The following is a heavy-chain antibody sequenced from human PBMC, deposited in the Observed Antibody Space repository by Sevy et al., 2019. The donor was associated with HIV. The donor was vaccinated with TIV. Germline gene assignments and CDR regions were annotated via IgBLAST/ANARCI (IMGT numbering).Heavy chain of an antibody. CDR1: GFTFSNYT. Sequence: GGSLRLSCAASGFTFSNYTMTWVRQAPGKGLEWFSGISKSGGSTYYAGSVTGRFTISRDNSKNTLYLQMNIVRADDTATYYCARDIISLAKDSWGQGTLVTVSS. D-gene: IGHD1-20*01. J-gene: IGHJ4*02. CDR3: ARDIISLAKDS. V-gene: IGHV3-23*01. CDR2: ISKSGGST.